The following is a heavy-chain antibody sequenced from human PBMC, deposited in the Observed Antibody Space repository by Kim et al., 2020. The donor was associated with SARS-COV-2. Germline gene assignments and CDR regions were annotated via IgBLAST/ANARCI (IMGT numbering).Heavy chain of an antibody. CDR3: AREGRRWTVDY. Sequence: GGSLRLSCAASGFTFGSYSMNWVRLAPGKGLEWVSSIGTTSNYIYYIDSVKGRFTVSRDNAKNSLYLQMNSVTGEDTAVYYCAREGRRWTVDYWGQGTQVTVSS. CDR1: GFTFGSYS. V-gene: IGHV3-21*01. J-gene: IGHJ4*02. CDR2: IGTTSNYI. D-gene: IGHD1-1*01.